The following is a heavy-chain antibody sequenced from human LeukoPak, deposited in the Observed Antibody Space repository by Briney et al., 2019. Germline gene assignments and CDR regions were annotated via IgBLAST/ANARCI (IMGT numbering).Heavy chain of an antibody. CDR2: INPSGGST. CDR3: AREGFRQSHNWFDP. J-gene: IGHJ5*02. CDR1: GGTFSSYA. V-gene: IGHV1-46*01. Sequence: ASVKVSCKASGGTFSSYAISWVRQAPGQGLEWMGIINPSGGSTSYAQKFQGRVTMTRDTSTSTVYMELSSLRSEDTAVYYCAREGFRQSHNWFDPWGQGTLVTVSS. D-gene: IGHD2-21*01.